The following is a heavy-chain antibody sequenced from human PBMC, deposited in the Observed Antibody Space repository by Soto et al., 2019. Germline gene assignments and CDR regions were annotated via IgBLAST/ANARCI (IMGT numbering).Heavy chain of an antibody. D-gene: IGHD5-12*01. CDR2: VSYDGGTK. CDR3: ENLPPRGNKYEPADY. Sequence: GGSLILSCASSGFTFSSFSMHLVRQAPGKGLEWVAIVSYDGGTKYYADSVKGRFTISRDNSKNTLYLQMNSLRTEDTAVYYCENLPPRGNKYEPADYRGQGTLVTVSS. V-gene: IGHV3-30*18. J-gene: IGHJ4*02. CDR1: GFTFSSFS.